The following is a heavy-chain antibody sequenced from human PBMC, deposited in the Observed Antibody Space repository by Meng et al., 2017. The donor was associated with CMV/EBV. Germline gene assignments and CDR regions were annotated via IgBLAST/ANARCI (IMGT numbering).Heavy chain of an antibody. V-gene: IGHV4-30-4*08. CDR3: ARDNRRGGVDY. CDR2: IYYSGST. Sequence: QVRLQESGPGLVKPPQTLSLTCPVSGGSISSGDYYWSWIRQPPGKGLEWIGYIYYSGSTYYNPSLKSRVTISVDTSKNQFSLKLSSVTAADTAVYYCARDNRRGGVDYWGQGTLVNRLL. D-gene: IGHD3-3*01. J-gene: IGHJ4*02. CDR1: GGSISSGDYY.